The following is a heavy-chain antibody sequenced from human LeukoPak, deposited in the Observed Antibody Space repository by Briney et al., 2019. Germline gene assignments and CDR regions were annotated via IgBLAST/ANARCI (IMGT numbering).Heavy chain of an antibody. CDR1: GFTLEAFA. CDR3: AREAMAATFNDY. J-gene: IGHJ4*02. Sequence: PGGSLRLSCEVSGFTLEAFAIRWVRQAPGKGLEWLAVSSFDGGKEYHADSVKGRFTVSRDNVKNTVYLQMDSLSTEDTGRYFCAREAMAATFNDYWGQGTVVSVSS. D-gene: IGHD5-24*01. V-gene: IGHV3-30-3*01. CDR2: SSFDGGKE.